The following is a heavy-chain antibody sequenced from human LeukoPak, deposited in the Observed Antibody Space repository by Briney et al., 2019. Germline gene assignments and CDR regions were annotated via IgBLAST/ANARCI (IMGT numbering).Heavy chain of an antibody. Sequence: PGESLKISCKGSGYSFTTNWIGWVRQMPGKGLEWMGIIYPGDSDTRYSPSFQGQVTISADKSISTAYLQWSSLKASDTAMYYCARLPYYDSSEPQYYFDYWGQGTLVTVSS. CDR3: ARLPYYDSSEPQYYFDY. J-gene: IGHJ4*02. V-gene: IGHV5-51*01. CDR1: GYSFTTNW. D-gene: IGHD3-22*01. CDR2: IYPGDSDT.